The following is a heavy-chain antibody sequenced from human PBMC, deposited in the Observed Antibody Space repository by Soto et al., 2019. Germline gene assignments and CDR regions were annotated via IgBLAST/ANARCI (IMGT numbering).Heavy chain of an antibody. V-gene: IGHV1-69*12. J-gene: IGHJ4*02. CDR2: IIPMFDTP. Sequence: QVQLVQSGAEVKKPGSSVKVSCKASGGTFSSDSFSWGRQAPGKGFEWMGGIIPMFDTPIYAQKFQDRVTITADESTSTAYMQLSSLRSGDTAVYYCARSGGLDRDFNYWGQGSLVTVSS. CDR3: ARSGGLDRDFNY. CDR1: GGTFSSDS. D-gene: IGHD2-15*01.